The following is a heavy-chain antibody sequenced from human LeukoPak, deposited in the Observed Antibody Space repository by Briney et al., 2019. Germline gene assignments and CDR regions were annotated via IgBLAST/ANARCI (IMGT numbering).Heavy chain of an antibody. Sequence: ASVKVSCKASGYTFTDYYMHWVRQAPGQGFEGMGWINANDGDTNYAQKFQGRVTMTRDTSISTAHMEVSSLRSDDTAVYYCARANFLYCSSTTCLFDYWGQGTLVTVSS. CDR2: INANDGDT. J-gene: IGHJ4*02. D-gene: IGHD2-2*01. CDR3: ARANFLYCSSTTCLFDY. V-gene: IGHV1-2*02. CDR1: GYTFTDYY.